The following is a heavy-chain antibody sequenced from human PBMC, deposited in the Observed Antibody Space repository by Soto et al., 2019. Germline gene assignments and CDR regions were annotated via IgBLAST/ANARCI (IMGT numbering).Heavy chain of an antibody. V-gene: IGHV4-4*02. Sequence: SGTPSPTLPVSRYPTLRSFWWTRVRHTPWEGLEWIGEVYHSGGTRYNPSLKGRVTISVDKPNNQFSLKLTSMTGADTAVYYCATLPPQIVVTLLPIPSWGQGTPVSVSS. D-gene: IGHD2-21*01. CDR1: RYPTLRSFW. CDR3: ATLPPQIVVTLLPIPS. CDR2: VYHSGGT. J-gene: IGHJ5*02.